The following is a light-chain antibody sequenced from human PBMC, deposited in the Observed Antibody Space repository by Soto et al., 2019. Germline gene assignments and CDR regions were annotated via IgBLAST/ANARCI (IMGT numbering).Light chain of an antibody. Sequence: DIVMTQSPLSLPVTPGEPASLSCRSSQSLLHSNGYKYLDWYLQKAGQSPQLLIYLGSNRAARVPDRFSGSGSGTDFTLKISRVEAEDVGVYYCMQALQTPYTFGQGTKLEIK. CDR3: MQALQTPYT. V-gene: IGKV2-28*01. CDR1: QSLLHSNGYKY. CDR2: LGS. J-gene: IGKJ2*01.